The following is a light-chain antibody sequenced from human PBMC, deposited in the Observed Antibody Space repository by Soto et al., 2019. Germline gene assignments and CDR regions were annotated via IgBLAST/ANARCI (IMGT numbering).Light chain of an antibody. J-gene: IGKJ2*01. CDR2: AAS. V-gene: IGKV1-39*01. CDR1: QSISSY. Sequence: DIQMTQSPSSLSASLGDRVTITCRASQSISSYLNWYHQRPGKAPKLLIYAASNLQSGVPSRFSGSGSGTDFTPTISSLQPEDFATYYCQQSYSTPRTFGQGTKLESK. CDR3: QQSYSTPRT.